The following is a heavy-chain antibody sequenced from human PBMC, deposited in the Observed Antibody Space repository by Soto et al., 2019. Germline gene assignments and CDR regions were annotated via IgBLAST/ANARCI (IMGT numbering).Heavy chain of an antibody. D-gene: IGHD5-12*01. CDR1: GFTFSSYA. Sequence: SGGSLRLSCAASGFTFSSYAMSWVRQAPGKGLEWVSAISGSGGSTYYADSVKGQFTISRDNSKNTLYLQMNSLRAEDTAVFYCAKDLSGYDYGPYYFDYWGQGTLVTVSS. CDR2: ISGSGGST. J-gene: IGHJ4*02. V-gene: IGHV3-23*01. CDR3: AKDLSGYDYGPYYFDY.